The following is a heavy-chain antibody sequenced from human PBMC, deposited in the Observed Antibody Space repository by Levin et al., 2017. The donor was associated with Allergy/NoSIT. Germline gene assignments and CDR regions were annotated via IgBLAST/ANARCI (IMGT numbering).Heavy chain of an antibody. CDR3: ARDSYYDSSGYPLDY. V-gene: IGHV3-30-3*01. D-gene: IGHD3-22*01. Sequence: LSLTCAASGFTFSSYAMHWVRQAPGKGLEWVAVISYDGSNKYYADSVKGRFTISRDNSKNTLYLQMNSLRAEDTAVYYCARDSYYDSSGYPLDYWGQGTLVTVSS. CDR2: ISYDGSNK. J-gene: IGHJ4*02. CDR1: GFTFSSYA.